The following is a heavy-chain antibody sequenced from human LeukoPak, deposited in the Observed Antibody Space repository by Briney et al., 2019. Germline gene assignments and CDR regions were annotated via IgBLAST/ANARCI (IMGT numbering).Heavy chain of an antibody. V-gene: IGHV4-61*01. J-gene: IGHJ6*02. D-gene: IGHD5-18*01. Sequence: PSETLSLTCTVSGGSVSSGSYYGSWIRQPPGKGLEWIGYIYYSGSTNYNPSLKSRVTISVDTSKNQFSLKLSSVTAADTAVCYCANGGYSYGYSGYYYYGMDVWGQGTTVTVSS. CDR2: IYYSGST. CDR3: ANGGYSYGYSGYYYYGMDV. CDR1: GGSVSSGSYY.